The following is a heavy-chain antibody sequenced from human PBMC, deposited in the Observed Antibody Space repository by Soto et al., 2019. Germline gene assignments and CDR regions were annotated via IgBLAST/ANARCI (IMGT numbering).Heavy chain of an antibody. Sequence: NPSETLSLTCTVSGGSISSSIYYGGWIRRPPGKGLEWIGSIFYSGSTYYNPSLKSRVTISVDTSKNQFSLKLNSVTAADTAVYYCARDLWGYCGADCYPLDVWGQGTTVTVSS. CDR2: IFYSGST. CDR1: GGSISSSIYY. CDR3: ARDLWGYCGADCYPLDV. J-gene: IGHJ6*02. V-gene: IGHV4-39*07. D-gene: IGHD2-21*02.